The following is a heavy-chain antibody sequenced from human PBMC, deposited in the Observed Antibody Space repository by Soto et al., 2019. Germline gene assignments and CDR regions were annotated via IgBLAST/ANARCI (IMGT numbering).Heavy chain of an antibody. CDR3: ARCVFLTRIGFYIDY. Sequence: PGQSLKISCKGSGYTFTNYWIGWVRQMPGRGLEWMGIVYPSDSDARYTPSFQGRVTISADKSTSTAYLQWSRLEASDSAIYYCARCVFLTRIGFYIDYWGLGTLVPVSS. CDR1: GYTFTNYW. V-gene: IGHV5-51*01. J-gene: IGHJ4*02. CDR2: VYPSDSDA. D-gene: IGHD3-9*01.